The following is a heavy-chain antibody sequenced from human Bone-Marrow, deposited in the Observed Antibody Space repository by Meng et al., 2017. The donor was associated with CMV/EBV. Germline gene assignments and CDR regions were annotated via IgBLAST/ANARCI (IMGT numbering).Heavy chain of an antibody. CDR3: AREKAGSFDI. V-gene: IGHV6-1*01. Sequence: SCAISGDSVSSNSAAWNWIRQSPSRGLEWLGRTYFRSKWYDYYAVSVKSRIAINPDTSKNQFPLQLNSVTPEDTAVYYCAREKAGSFDIWGQGTMVTVSS. CDR2: TYFRSKWYD. CDR1: GDSVSSNSAA. J-gene: IGHJ3*02.